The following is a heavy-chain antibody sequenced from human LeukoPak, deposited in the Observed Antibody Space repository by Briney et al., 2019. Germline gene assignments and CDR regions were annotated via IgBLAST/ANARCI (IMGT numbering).Heavy chain of an antibody. CDR1: GGSFSCYY. Sequence: PSETLSLTCAVYGGSFSCYYWSWIRQPPGKGLEWIGEINHSGSTNYNPSLKSRVTISVDTSKNQFSLKLSSVTAADTAVYYCARGIDASGNWFDPWGQGTLVTVSS. D-gene: IGHD3-10*01. CDR2: INHSGST. J-gene: IGHJ5*02. V-gene: IGHV4-34*01. CDR3: ARGIDASGNWFDP.